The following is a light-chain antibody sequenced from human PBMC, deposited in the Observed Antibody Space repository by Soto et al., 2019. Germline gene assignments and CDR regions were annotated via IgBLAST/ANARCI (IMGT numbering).Light chain of an antibody. CDR2: DVS. Sequence: QSALTQPRSVSGSPGQSVTISCTGTSSDVGGYNYVSWYQQHPGKAPKLIIYDVSKRPSGVPDRVSGSKSGNTASLTISGLQPEDEADYYCCSYAATFTWVFGGGTKLTVL. V-gene: IGLV2-11*01. CDR1: SSDVGGYNY. CDR3: CSYAATFTWV. J-gene: IGLJ3*02.